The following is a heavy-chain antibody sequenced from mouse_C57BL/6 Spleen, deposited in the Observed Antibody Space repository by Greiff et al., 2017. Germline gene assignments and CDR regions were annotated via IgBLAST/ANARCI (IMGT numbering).Heavy chain of an antibody. CDR2: IDPSDSET. CDR3: ARSESYYGSSSYAMDY. D-gene: IGHD1-1*01. J-gene: IGHJ4*01. Sequence: QVQLQQPGAELVRPGSSVKLSCKASGYTFTSYWMHWVKQRPIQGLEWIGNIDPSDSETHYNQKFKDKATLTVDKSSSTAYMQLSSLTSEGSAVYYCARSESYYGSSSYAMDYWGQGTSVTVSS. V-gene: IGHV1-52*01. CDR1: GYTFTSYW.